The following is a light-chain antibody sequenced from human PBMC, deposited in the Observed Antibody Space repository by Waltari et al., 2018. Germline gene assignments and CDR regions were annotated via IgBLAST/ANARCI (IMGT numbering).Light chain of an antibody. J-gene: IGLJ2*01. Sequence: QSVLPQPPSVSGTPGQRVTISCRGSTSNIGAGHDVHWYQHLPGTAPQLLIYGNNNRPSGVPDRFSGSKSGTSASLAITGLQADDEADYFCQSFDNMLSGGVVFGGGTKLAVL. CDR1: TSNIGAGHD. CDR2: GNN. CDR3: QSFDNMLSGGVV. V-gene: IGLV1-40*01.